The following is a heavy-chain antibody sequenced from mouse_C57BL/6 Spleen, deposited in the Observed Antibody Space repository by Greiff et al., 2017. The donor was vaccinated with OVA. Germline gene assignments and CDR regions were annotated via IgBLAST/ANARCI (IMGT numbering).Heavy chain of an antibody. J-gene: IGHJ1*03. Sequence: GGGLVQPKGSLKLSCAASGFSFNTYAMNWVRQAPGKGLEWVARIRSKSNNYATYYADSVKDRFTISRDDSESMLYLQMNNLKTEDTAMYYCVRHPIYYDYDGYFDVWGTGTTVTVSS. CDR2: IRSKSNNYAT. CDR1: GFSFNTYA. CDR3: VRHPIYYDYDGYFDV. D-gene: IGHD2-4*01. V-gene: IGHV10-1*01.